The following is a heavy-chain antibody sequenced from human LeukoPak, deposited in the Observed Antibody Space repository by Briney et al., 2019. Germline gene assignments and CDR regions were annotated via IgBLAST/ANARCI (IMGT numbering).Heavy chain of an antibody. Sequence: IPSETLSLTCTVSGGSISSNSYYWGWIRQPPGKGLEWIGSIYYSGSTYYNPSLKSRVTISVDTSKNQFSLKLSSVTAADTAVYYCARDKGNMGQHDYWGQGTLVTVSS. V-gene: IGHV4-39*07. CDR1: GGSISSNSYY. J-gene: IGHJ4*02. CDR3: ARDKGNMGQHDY. CDR2: IYYSGST.